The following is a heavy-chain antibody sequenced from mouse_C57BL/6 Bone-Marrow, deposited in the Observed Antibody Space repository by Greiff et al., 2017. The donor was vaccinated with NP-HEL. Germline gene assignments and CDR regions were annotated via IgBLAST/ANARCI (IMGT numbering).Heavy chain of an antibody. D-gene: IGHD2-5*01. CDR1: GYTFTSYG. CDR3: ARERDYSNYVGFAY. Sequence: QVHVKQSGAELARPGASVKLSCKASGYTFTSYGISWVKQRTGQGLEWIGEIYPRSGNTYYNEKFKGKATLTADNSSSTAYMELRSLTSEDSAVYFCARERDYSNYVGFAYWGQGTLVTVSA. V-gene: IGHV1-81*01. J-gene: IGHJ3*01. CDR2: IYPRSGNT.